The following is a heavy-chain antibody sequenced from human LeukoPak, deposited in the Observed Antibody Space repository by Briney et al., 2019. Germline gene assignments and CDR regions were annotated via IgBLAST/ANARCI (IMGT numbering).Heavy chain of an antibody. J-gene: IGHJ4*02. CDR3: ARCGGWKWEGSDY. CDR2: IYYSGST. CDR1: GGSISSYY. V-gene: IGHV4-59*01. D-gene: IGHD1-26*01. Sequence: NPSETLSLTCTVSGGSISSYYWSWIRQPPGKGLEWIGYIYYSGSTNYNPSLKSRVTISVDTSKNQFSLKLSSVTAADTAVYYCARCGGWKWEGSDYWGQGILVTVSS.